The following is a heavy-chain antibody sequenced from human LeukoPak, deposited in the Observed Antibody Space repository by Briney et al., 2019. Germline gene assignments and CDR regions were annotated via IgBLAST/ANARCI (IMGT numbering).Heavy chain of an antibody. CDR3: ARAPRAYSYGPYWYFDL. J-gene: IGHJ2*01. D-gene: IGHD5-18*01. CDR2: IYYSGST. Sequence: SETLSLTCTVSGGSISSYYWSWIRQPPGKGLEWIGYIYYSGSTNYNPSLKSRVTISVDTSKNQFSLKLGSVTAADTAVYYCARAPRAYSYGPYWYFDLWGRGTLVTVSS. V-gene: IGHV4-59*01. CDR1: GGSISSYY.